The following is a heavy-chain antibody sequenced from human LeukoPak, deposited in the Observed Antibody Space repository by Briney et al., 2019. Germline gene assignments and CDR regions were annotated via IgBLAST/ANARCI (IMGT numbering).Heavy chain of an antibody. CDR3: TTGLLY. CDR1: GFTFSNAW. V-gene: IGHV3-15*01. CDR2: IKSKIDGGTT. D-gene: IGHD2-15*01. J-gene: IGHJ4*02. Sequence: GGSLRLSCAASGFTFSNAWMSWVRQAPGKGLEWVGRIKSKIDGGTTDYAAPVKGRFTISRDDSKNTLYLQMNSLKTEDTAVYYCTTGLLYWGQGTLVTVSS.